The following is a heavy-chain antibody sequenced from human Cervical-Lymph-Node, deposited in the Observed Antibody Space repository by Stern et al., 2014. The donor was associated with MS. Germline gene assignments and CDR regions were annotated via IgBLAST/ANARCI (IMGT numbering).Heavy chain of an antibody. CDR1: GFTFSDYY. D-gene: IGHD6-13*01. V-gene: IGHV3-11*06. CDR3: ARDSPVYSSSWYGY. Sequence: VHLVESGGGLVKPGGSLRLSCAASGFTFSDYYMSWIRQAPGKGLEWVSYISSSSSYTNYADSVKGRFTISRDNAKNSLYLQMNSLRAEDTAVYYCARDSPVYSSSWYGYWGQGTLVTVSS. CDR2: ISSSSSYT. J-gene: IGHJ4*02.